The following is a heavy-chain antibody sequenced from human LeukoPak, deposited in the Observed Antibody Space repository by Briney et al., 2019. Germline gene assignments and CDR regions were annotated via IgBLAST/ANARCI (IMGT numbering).Heavy chain of an antibody. CDR1: GFTFSTYG. J-gene: IGHJ6*03. D-gene: IGHD6-19*01. V-gene: IGHV3-33*01. CDR2: IWNDGSNK. CDR3: ARDSDWLVYYYYYYYMDV. Sequence: PGRSLRLSCAASGFTFSTYGMHWVRQAPGKGLGWVALIWNDGSNKYYADSVKGRFTISRDNAKNSLYLQMNSLRAEDTAVYYCARDSDWLVYYYYYYYMDVWGKGTTVTVSS.